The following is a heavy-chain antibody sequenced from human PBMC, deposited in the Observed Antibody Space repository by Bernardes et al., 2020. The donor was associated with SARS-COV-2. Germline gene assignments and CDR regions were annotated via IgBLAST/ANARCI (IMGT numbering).Heavy chain of an antibody. CDR2: INSDGSST. CDR3: ARERAGGSGSYDLLV. CDR1: GFPIRSYW. D-gene: IGHD3-10*01. Sequence: GGSLRLSCAASGFPIRSYWMHWVRQAPGKGLVWVSRINSDGSSTKYADSVKGRFTISRDNSKNTLHLQLNGLRAEDTAVYYCARERAGGSGSYDLLVWGQGTTVTVSS. J-gene: IGHJ6*02. V-gene: IGHV3-74*03.